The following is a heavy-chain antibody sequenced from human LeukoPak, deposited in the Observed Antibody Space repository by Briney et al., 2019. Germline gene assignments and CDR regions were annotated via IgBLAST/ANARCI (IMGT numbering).Heavy chain of an antibody. J-gene: IGHJ4*02. CDR1: GFTFSSYE. V-gene: IGHV3-48*03. CDR3: AVLSTYYYGSGSYV. D-gene: IGHD3-10*01. CDR2: ISSSGSTI. Sequence: PGGSLRLSCAASGFTFSSYEMNWVRQAPGKGLEWVSYISSSGSTIYYADSVKGRFTISRDNAKNSLYLQMNSLRAEDTAVYYCAVLSTYYYGSGSYVWGQGTLVTVSS.